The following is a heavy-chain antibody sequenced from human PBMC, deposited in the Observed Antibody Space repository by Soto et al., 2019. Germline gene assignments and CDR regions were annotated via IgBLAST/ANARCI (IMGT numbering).Heavy chain of an antibody. Sequence: QVQLVQSGAEVKKPGASVRVSCRTSGYTFTSYAIHWVRQAPGQGLEWMAWSNIGNGNTKYSQKFQGRVTVSRDTSASTAYMELSSLRSEDTAVYYFAREPLCAGVCYAHWLDPWGQGTLVTVSS. D-gene: IGHD2-21*02. V-gene: IGHV1-3*04. CDR3: AREPLCAGVCYAHWLDP. CDR2: SNIGNGNT. CDR1: GYTFTSYA. J-gene: IGHJ5*02.